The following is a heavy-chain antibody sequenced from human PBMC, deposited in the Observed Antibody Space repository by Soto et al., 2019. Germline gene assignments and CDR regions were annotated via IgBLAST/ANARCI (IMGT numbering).Heavy chain of an antibody. V-gene: IGHV4-34*01. Sequence: SETLSLTCAVYGGSFSGYYWSWIRQPPGKGLEWIGEINHSGSTNYNPSLKSRVTISVDTSKNQFSLKLSSVTAADTAVYYCARGAMITFGGVIVIPTTFDYWGQGTLVTVSS. CDR2: INHSGST. J-gene: IGHJ4*02. CDR1: GGSFSGYY. D-gene: IGHD3-16*02. CDR3: ARGAMITFGGVIVIPTTFDY.